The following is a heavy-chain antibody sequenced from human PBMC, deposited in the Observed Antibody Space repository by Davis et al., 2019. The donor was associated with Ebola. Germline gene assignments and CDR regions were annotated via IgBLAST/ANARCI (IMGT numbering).Heavy chain of an antibody. CDR1: GYTFPSYP. CDR3: AREWQNYYSY. D-gene: IGHD2-21*02. J-gene: IGHJ4*02. Sequence: SVTVSCKTSGYTFPSYPIHLVRQAPGQRLEWMGWINAANGNTRYSQSFQGRVTITRDTSTRTAYLEVTNLTSEDTAVYHCAREWQNYYSYWGQGTLVTVSS. V-gene: IGHV1-3*01. CDR2: INAANGNT.